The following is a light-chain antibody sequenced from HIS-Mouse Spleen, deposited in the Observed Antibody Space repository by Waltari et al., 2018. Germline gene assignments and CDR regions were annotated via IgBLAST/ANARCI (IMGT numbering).Light chain of an antibody. CDR3: QQSYSTPQT. Sequence: DIQMTQSPSSLSASVVDRVTITCRASQSISSYLHWYQQKPGKAPKLLLYAASSLQSGVPSRFSGSGSGTDFTLTISSLQPEDFATYYCQQSYSTPQTFGGGTKVEIK. CDR1: QSISSY. CDR2: AAS. V-gene: IGKV1-39*01. J-gene: IGKJ4*01.